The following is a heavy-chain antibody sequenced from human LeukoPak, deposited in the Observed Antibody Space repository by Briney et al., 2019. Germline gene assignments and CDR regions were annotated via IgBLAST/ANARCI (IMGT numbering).Heavy chain of an antibody. CDR3: VREEGYDSSGYFPFDY. V-gene: IGHV1-2*02. CDR1: GYTFTVYY. CDR2: INPNSGGT. D-gene: IGHD3-22*01. J-gene: IGHJ4*02. Sequence: ASVKVSCKASGYTFTVYYMHWVRQAPGQGLEWMGWINPNSGGTNYAQKFQGRVTMTRDTSISTAYMELSRLRSDDAAVYYCVREEGYDSSGYFPFDYWGQGTLVTVSS.